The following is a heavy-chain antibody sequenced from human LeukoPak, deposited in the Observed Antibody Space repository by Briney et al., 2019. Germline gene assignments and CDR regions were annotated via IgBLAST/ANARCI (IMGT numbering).Heavy chain of an antibody. D-gene: IGHD2-21*01. CDR2: IKQDGSEK. V-gene: IGHV3-7*01. CDR1: GFTFSNYG. CDR3: ASCCGFDY. Sequence: PGGSLRLSCAASGFTFSNYGMHWVRQAPGKGLEWVANIKQDGSEKYYVDSVKGRFTISRDNAKNSLYLQMNSLRAEDTAVYYCASCCGFDYWGQGTLVTVSS. J-gene: IGHJ4*02.